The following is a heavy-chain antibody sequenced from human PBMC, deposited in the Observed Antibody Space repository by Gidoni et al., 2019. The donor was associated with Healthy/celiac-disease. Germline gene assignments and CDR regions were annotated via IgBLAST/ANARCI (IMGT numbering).Heavy chain of an antibody. CDR2: ISGSGGST. CDR3: AKDRAKAKYPRSIAAAGAFFDY. V-gene: IGHV3-23*01. D-gene: IGHD6-13*01. J-gene: IGHJ4*02. CDR1: GFTFSSYA. Sequence: EVQLLESGGGLVQPGGSLRLSCAASGFTFSSYAMSWVRQAPGKGLEWVSAISGSGGSTYYADSVKGRFTISRDNSKNTLYLQMNSLRAEDTAVYYCAKDRAKAKYPRSIAAAGAFFDYWGQGTLVTVSS.